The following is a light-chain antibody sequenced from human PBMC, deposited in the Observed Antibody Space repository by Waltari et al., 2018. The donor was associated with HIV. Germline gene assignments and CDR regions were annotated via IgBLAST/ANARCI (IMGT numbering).Light chain of an antibody. CDR3: QQYIGSPRT. CDR1: QTISSTY. V-gene: IGKV3-20*01. CDR2: GAS. Sequence: EIALTQSPGPLSLSPGERATISCRASQTISSTYLAWYQQKPGQAPRLLIYGASSRATGIPDRFSGSGSGTDFTLTISSLEPEDCAVYYCQQYIGSPRTFGQGTKVELK. J-gene: IGKJ1*01.